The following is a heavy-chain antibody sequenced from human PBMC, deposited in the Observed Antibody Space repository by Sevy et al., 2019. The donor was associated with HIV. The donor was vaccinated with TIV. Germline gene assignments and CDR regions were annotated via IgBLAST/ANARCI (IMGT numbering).Heavy chain of an antibody. CDR2: LSFGCGQI. D-gene: IGHD2-8*01. V-gene: IGHV3-23*01. CDR3: AREGCTRPHDY. CDR1: GFAFHDYS. Sequence: GGSLRLSCTASGFAFHDYSMSWIRQAPGKGLEWVATLSFGCGQINYADSVKGRFTISRDNSKNSFYLQMDNLRVEDTALYYCAREGCTRPHDYWGQGTRVTVSS. J-gene: IGHJ4*02.